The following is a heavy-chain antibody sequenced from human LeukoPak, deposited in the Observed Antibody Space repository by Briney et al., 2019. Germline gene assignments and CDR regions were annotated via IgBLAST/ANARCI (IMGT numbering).Heavy chain of an antibody. Sequence: GRSLRLSCATSGFTFSNYAIHWVRQAPGKGLEWVADISFDGDNEYYADSVRGRFMIARDNSKNTVYLQMNSLTIEDTAVYYCAREPSGNFGQLVSSAEYFQHWGQGTRVIVSS. V-gene: IGHV3-30-3*01. CDR2: ISFDGDNE. CDR1: GFTFSNYA. D-gene: IGHD5/OR15-5a*01. J-gene: IGHJ1*01. CDR3: AREPSGNFGQLVSSAEYFQH.